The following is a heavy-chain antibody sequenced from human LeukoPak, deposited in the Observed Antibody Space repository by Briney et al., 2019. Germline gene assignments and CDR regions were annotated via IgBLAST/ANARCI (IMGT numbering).Heavy chain of an antibody. CDR3: ARGNRDDFWSGYAFNYYYYGMDV. J-gene: IGHJ6*02. CDR1: GYTFTGYY. Sequence: ASVKVSCKASGYTFTGYYMHWVRQAPGQGLEWMGWINPNSGGTNYAQKFQGWVTMTRDTSISTAYMELSRLRSDDTAVYYCARGNRDDFWSGYAFNYYYYGMDVWGQGTLVTVSS. V-gene: IGHV1-2*04. CDR2: INPNSGGT. D-gene: IGHD3-3*01.